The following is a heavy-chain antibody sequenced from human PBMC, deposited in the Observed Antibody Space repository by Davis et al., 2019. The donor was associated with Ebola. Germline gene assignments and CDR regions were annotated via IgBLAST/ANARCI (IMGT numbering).Heavy chain of an antibody. J-gene: IGHJ2*01. Sequence: PGGSLRLSCAASGFIFNHYAMNWVRQVPGRGLDWVAGINLSGGTFYADSVKGRFTISRDNSRNTVYLQMDNLRGEDAAIYYCAKDFKGNWPDNFDLWGRGTLVTVSS. D-gene: IGHD1-1*01. V-gene: IGHV3-23*01. CDR1: GFIFNHYA. CDR3: AKDFKGNWPDNFDL. CDR2: INLSGGT.